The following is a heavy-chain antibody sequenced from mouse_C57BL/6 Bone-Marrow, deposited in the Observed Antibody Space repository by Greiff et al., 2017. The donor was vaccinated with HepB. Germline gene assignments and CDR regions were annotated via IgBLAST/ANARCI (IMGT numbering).Heavy chain of an antibody. Sequence: QVQLQQPGAELVMPGASVKLSCKASGYTFTSYWMHWVKQRPGQGLEWIGEIYPRSGNTYYNEKFKGKATLTADKSSSTAYMELRSLTSEDSAVYFCARSGYYGNYVRFAYWGQGTLVTVSA. CDR2: IYPRSGNT. J-gene: IGHJ3*01. V-gene: IGHV1-55*01. D-gene: IGHD2-1*01. CDR1: GYTFTSYW. CDR3: ARSGYYGNYVRFAY.